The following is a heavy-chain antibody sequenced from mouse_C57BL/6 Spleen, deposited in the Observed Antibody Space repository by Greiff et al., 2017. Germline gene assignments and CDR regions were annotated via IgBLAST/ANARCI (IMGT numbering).Heavy chain of an antibody. CDR3: ARGPYYGSSHWYFDV. Sequence: VQLQQSGPGLVQPSQSLSITCTVSGFSLTSYGVHWVRQSPGKGLEWLGVIWSGGSTDYNAAFISRLSISKDNSKSQVFFKMNSLQADDTAIYYCARGPYYGSSHWYFDVWGTGTTVTVSS. V-gene: IGHV2-2*01. J-gene: IGHJ1*03. CDR1: GFSLTSYG. D-gene: IGHD1-1*01. CDR2: IWSGGST.